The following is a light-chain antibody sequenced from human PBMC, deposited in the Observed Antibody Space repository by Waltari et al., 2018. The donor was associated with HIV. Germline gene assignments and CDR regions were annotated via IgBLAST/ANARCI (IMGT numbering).Light chain of an antibody. CDR2: EVS. J-gene: IGLJ2*01. Sequence: SALTHPASVSGPPGPSITISCTGTRSDVGSYNLVSWDQQHPCKSPILVIYEVSKRPPWVSYRFCGSKSGDTAALTISGLQAEDEADDYCCSYAGSSTLIFGGGTKLTVL. CDR1: RSDVGSYNL. CDR3: CSYAGSSTLI. V-gene: IGLV2-23*02.